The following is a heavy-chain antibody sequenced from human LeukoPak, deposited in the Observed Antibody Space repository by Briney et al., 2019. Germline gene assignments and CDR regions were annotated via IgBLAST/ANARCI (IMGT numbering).Heavy chain of an antibody. Sequence: PGGSLRLSCAASGFTFSSYWMSWVRQAPGKGLEWVANIKQDGSEKYYVDSVKGRFTISRDNAKNSLYLQMNSLRAEDTAVYYCAKDRYYSSSSFDYWGQGTLVTVSS. CDR2: IKQDGSEK. CDR1: GFTFSSYW. V-gene: IGHV3-7*01. J-gene: IGHJ4*02. D-gene: IGHD6-6*01. CDR3: AKDRYYSSSSFDY.